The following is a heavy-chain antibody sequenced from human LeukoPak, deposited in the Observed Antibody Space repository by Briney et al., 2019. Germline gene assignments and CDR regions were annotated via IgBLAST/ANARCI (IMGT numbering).Heavy chain of an antibody. V-gene: IGHV3-53*01. CDR2: IYSGGNT. Sequence: GVSLRLSCAASGFTVSSNYMSWVRQAPGKGLEWVSLIYSGGNTYYADSVKGRFTISRDNSKNTLYLQMNSLRAEDTAVYYCARGNIGGAFDIWGQGTMVTVSS. J-gene: IGHJ3*02. D-gene: IGHD1-26*01. CDR3: ARGNIGGAFDI. CDR1: GFTVSSNY.